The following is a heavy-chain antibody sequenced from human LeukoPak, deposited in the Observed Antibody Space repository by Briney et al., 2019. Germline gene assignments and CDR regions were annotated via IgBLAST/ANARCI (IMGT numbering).Heavy chain of an antibody. Sequence: PGGSLRLSCAASGFTFSSYSMNWVRQAPGKGLEWVSTITRGGAGTYYADSVKGRFTISRDNSKNTLYLRVNSLRAEDTAVYYCARDHPNCVGTDCLLFDYWGQGTLVTVSS. J-gene: IGHJ4*02. V-gene: IGHV3-23*01. D-gene: IGHD2-21*01. CDR1: GFTFSSYS. CDR3: ARDHPNCVGTDCLLFDY. CDR2: ITRGGAGT.